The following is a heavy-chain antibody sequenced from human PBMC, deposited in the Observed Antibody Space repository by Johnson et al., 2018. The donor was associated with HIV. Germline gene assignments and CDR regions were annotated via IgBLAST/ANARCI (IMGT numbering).Heavy chain of an antibody. J-gene: IGHJ3*02. CDR3: ARDLYHDAFDI. Sequence: VQLVESGGGLVQPGGSLRLSCAASGFTFSSYWMSWVRQAPGKGLEWVAVISYDGSNKYYAASVKGRFTISRDNSKNTLYLQMNSLRAEDTAVYYCARDLYHDAFDIWGQGTMVTVSS. CDR1: GFTFSSYW. D-gene: IGHD2-2*01. CDR2: ISYDGSNK. V-gene: IGHV3-30*03.